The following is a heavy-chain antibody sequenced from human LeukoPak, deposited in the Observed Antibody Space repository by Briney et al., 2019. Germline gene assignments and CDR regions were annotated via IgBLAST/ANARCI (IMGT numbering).Heavy chain of an antibody. CDR1: GYTFSGYY. V-gene: IGHV1-2*02. Sequence: ASVKVSCKASGYTFSGYYIHWVRQAPRQGLEWMGWINPNSGGTNSAQKFQDRVTMTRDTSITTAYMELSRLTSDDTAVFYCARGVVSSGWSPVIDYWGQGTLVTVSS. D-gene: IGHD6-19*01. J-gene: IGHJ4*02. CDR2: INPNSGGT. CDR3: ARGVVSSGWSPVIDY.